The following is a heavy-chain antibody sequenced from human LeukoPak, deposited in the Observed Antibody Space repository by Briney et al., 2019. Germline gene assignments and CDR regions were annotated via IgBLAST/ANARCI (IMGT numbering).Heavy chain of an antibody. CDR2: ISGSGGSP. CDR1: GFTFSSYG. J-gene: IGHJ6*03. CDR3: AKTYSSSRAHYYYYYYMDV. Sequence: PGGSLRLSCAASGFTFSSYGMNWVRQAPGKGLEWVSGISGSGGSPYYADSVKGRFTISRDSSKNTLYLQMNSLRAEDTAVYYCAKTYSSSRAHYYYYYYMDVWGKGTTVTISS. V-gene: IGHV3-23*01. D-gene: IGHD6-13*01.